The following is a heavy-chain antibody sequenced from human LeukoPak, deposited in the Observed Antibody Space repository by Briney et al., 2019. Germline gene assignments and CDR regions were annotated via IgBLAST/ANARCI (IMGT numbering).Heavy chain of an antibody. CDR1: GYGFTSYW. Sequence: GESLKISCKGSGYGFTSYWIGWVRQMPGKGLEWLGIIYPSDSDTKYSPSFEGQVTISADKSIGTAYLQWSSLKASDCARASVWLRSTGRAEGPFDIWGQGTMVTVSS. J-gene: IGHJ3*02. CDR2: IYPSDSDT. CDR3: WLRSTGRAEGPFDI. D-gene: IGHD5-12*01. V-gene: IGHV5-51*01.